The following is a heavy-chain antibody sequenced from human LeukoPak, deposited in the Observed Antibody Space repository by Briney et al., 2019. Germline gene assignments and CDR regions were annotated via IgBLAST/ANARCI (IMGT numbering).Heavy chain of an antibody. Sequence: PGGSLRLSCAASGFTFRSYEMNWVRQAPRKGLEWVSYITSSGNTIYYADSVKGRFTISRDNAKNSLYLQMNSLRAEDTAVYYCARANYYDISGYDYWGQGTLVTVSS. D-gene: IGHD3-22*01. J-gene: IGHJ4*02. CDR2: ITSSGNTI. V-gene: IGHV3-48*03. CDR1: GFTFRSYE. CDR3: ARANYYDISGYDY.